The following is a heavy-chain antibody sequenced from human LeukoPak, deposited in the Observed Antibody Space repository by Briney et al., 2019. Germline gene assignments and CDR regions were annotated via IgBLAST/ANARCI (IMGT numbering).Heavy chain of an antibody. CDR2: INNEGSTT. D-gene: IGHD6-6*01. J-gene: IGHJ6*02. CDR1: GFTFSSYW. Sequence: PGGSLRLSSAASGFTFSSYWMHWVRPAPGKGLVWVSRINNEGSTTAYADSVKGRFTISRDNANNTVYLQMNSLRAEDTAVYYCARGVHYGMDVWGQGTTVTVSS. CDR3: ARGVHYGMDV. V-gene: IGHV3-74*01.